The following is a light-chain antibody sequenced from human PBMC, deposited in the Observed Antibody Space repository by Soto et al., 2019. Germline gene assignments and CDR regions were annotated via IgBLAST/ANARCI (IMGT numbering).Light chain of an antibody. J-gene: IGLJ1*01. V-gene: IGLV2-11*01. CDR2: DVS. Sequence: QSALTQPRSVSGSPGQSVTISCTGTSSDVGGYNYVSWYQQHPGKAPKLMIYDVSERPSGVPDRFSASKSGNTASLTISVLQAEDEADYYCCSCAGNSHVFGTGTKVTVL. CDR3: CSCAGNSHV. CDR1: SSDVGGYNY.